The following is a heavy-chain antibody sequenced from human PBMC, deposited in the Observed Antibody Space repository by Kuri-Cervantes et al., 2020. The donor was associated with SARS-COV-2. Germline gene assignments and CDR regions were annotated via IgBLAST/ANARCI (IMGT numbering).Heavy chain of an antibody. D-gene: IGHD6-13*01. J-gene: IGHJ4*02. CDR2: ITRSSVYI. CDR3: ASQYSSSWNY. V-gene: IGHV3-21*01. Sequence: ETLSLTCVASGFTFSAYTLNWVRQAPGKGLEWVSSITRSSVYISYADSLKGRFTISRDNAKNSLYLQMNSLRAEDTAVYYCASQYSSSWNYWGQGTLVTVSS. CDR1: GFTFSAYT.